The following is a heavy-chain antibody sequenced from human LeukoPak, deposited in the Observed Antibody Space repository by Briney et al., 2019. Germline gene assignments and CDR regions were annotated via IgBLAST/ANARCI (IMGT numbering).Heavy chain of an antibody. CDR3: VANLGDYPPF. Sequence: GGSLRLSCAASGFTFSRYWMHWVRDAPGEGLVWVSRIKTDGTYTSNADYGKGRFTISRDNAKRTLYLQLNSLRVEDPAVYYCVANLGDYPPFWGQDPLLSVS. CDR2: IKTDGTYT. V-gene: IGHV3-74*01. CDR1: GFTFSRYW. J-gene: IGHJ1*01. D-gene: IGHD4-17*01.